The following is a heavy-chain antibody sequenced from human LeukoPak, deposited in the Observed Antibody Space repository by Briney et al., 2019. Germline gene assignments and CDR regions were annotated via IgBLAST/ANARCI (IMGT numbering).Heavy chain of an antibody. D-gene: IGHD6-13*01. Sequence: SETLSLTCTVSGGSITSYYWSWIRQPPGKGLEWIGHIYYGGNPTSNPSLKSRVTISIDTSKTQFSLKLSSVTAADTAVYYCAREGRGYSSSWYMDVWGKGTTVTVSS. CDR2: IYYGGNP. CDR3: AREGRGYSSSWYMDV. V-gene: IGHV4-59*12. J-gene: IGHJ6*03. CDR1: GGSITSYY.